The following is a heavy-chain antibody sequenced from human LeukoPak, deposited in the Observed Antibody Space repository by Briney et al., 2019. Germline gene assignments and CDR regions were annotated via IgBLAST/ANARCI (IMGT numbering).Heavy chain of an antibody. CDR1: GGSFSAYY. V-gene: IGHV4-34*01. D-gene: IGHD6-19*01. Sequence: SETLSLTCAVYGGSFSAYYWSWIRQPPGKGLEWIGEINHSGSTNYNPSLKSRVTISVDTSKNQFSLKLTSVTAADTAMYYCARHLFSSDWYLEGAFDMWGQGTMVTVSS. J-gene: IGHJ3*02. CDR2: INHSGST. CDR3: ARHLFSSDWYLEGAFDM.